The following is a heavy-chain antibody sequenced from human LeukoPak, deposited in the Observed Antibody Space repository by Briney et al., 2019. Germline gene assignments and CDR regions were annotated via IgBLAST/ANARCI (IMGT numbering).Heavy chain of an antibody. CDR2: INHSGST. V-gene: IGHV4-34*01. Sequence: SETLSLTCAVYGGSFSGYYWSWIRQPPAKGLEWIGEINHSGSTNYNPSLRSRVAISVDTSKNQFSLKLSSVTAADTAVYYCARSSEGRYYYDSSGFSYYYYYMDVWGKGTTVTISS. D-gene: IGHD3-22*01. CDR1: GGSFSGYY. CDR3: ARSSEGRYYYDSSGFSYYYYYMDV. J-gene: IGHJ6*03.